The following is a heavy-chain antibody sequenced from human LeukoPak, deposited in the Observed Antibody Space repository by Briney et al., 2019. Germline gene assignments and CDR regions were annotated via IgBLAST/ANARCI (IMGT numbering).Heavy chain of an antibody. Sequence: PETLSLTCSVSGGSISNYFWTWIRQPAGKGLEWIGRIFTSGSADYNPSLQSRVTISVDTSKNQFSLKVNSLTAADTAVYYCAREARVYDGSGYYHDWWGQGTLVTVTS. CDR2: IFTSGSA. CDR3: AREARVYDGSGYYHDW. V-gene: IGHV4-4*07. D-gene: IGHD3-22*01. J-gene: IGHJ4*02. CDR1: GGSISNYF.